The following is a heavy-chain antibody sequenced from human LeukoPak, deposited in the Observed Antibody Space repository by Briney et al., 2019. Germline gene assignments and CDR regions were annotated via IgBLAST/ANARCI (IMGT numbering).Heavy chain of an antibody. V-gene: IGHV3-30*03. CDR2: ISADGNTN. J-gene: IGHJ3*02. CDR1: GFTFSNAW. CDR3: AINFGSSQHDAFEM. D-gene: IGHD2-15*01. Sequence: PGGSLRLSCAASGFTFSNAWMSWVRQAPGKGLEWVAVISADGNTNHYADSVKGRFTISRDNSKNTLYLQMNSLRGDDTAVYYCAINFGSSQHDAFEMWGQGTMVTVSS.